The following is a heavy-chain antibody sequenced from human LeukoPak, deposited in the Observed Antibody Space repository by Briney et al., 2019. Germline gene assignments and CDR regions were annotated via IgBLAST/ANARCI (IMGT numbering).Heavy chain of an antibody. CDR1: GYTFTSYS. V-gene: IGHV7-4-1*02. D-gene: IGHD3-10*01. CDR3: ARTYYASGSRFDY. J-gene: IGHJ4*02. CDR2: INTNTGNP. Sequence: ASVNVSCKASGYTFTSYSINWVRQAPGQGLEWMGWINTNTGNPAYAQGFSGRFVLSLDTSVSTAYPQISSLKAEDTAVYYCARTYYASGSRFDYWGQGTLVTVSS.